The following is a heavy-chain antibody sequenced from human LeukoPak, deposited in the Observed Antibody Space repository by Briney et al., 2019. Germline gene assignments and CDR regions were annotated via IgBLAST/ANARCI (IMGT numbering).Heavy chain of an antibody. Sequence: GGSLRLSCEAPGFTFSSYWMHWVRQAPGKGLVWVSRIDSNGNHISYVDSVGGRFTISRDNAKNTLYLQMNSLRVEDTAVYYCAGGRDRTELYFDSWGQGTLVTVSS. V-gene: IGHV3-74*01. CDR2: IDSNGNHI. CDR3: AGGRDRTELYFDS. D-gene: IGHD3/OR15-3a*01. J-gene: IGHJ4*02. CDR1: GFTFSSYW.